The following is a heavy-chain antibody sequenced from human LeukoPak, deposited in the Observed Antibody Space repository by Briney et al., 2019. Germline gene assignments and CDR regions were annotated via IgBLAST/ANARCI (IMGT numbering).Heavy chain of an antibody. Sequence: ASVKVSCKASGYTFTGYYMHWVRQAPGQGGEGMGWISAYNGNTNYAQKLQGRVTMTTDTSTSTSYMELRSLRSDDTVVYYCARDSLDDDYYYYYMDVWGKGTPVTISS. CDR3: ARDSLDDDYYYYYMDV. CDR1: GYTFTGYY. CDR2: ISAYNGNT. J-gene: IGHJ6*03. V-gene: IGHV1-18*04. D-gene: IGHD3/OR15-3a*01.